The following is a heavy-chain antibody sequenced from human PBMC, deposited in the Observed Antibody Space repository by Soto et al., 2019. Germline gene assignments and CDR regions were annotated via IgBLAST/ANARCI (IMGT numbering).Heavy chain of an antibody. Sequence: QVQLQESGPGLVKPSETLSLTCTVSGGSISSYYWSWIRQPPGKGLEWIGYIYYSGSTNYNPALKSRVTISVDTSKNQFSLKLSSVTAADTAVYYCARDGYYDRSGDDAFDIWGQGTMVTVSS. D-gene: IGHD3-22*01. CDR2: IYYSGST. CDR3: ARDGYYDRSGDDAFDI. CDR1: GGSISSYY. J-gene: IGHJ3*02. V-gene: IGHV4-59*12.